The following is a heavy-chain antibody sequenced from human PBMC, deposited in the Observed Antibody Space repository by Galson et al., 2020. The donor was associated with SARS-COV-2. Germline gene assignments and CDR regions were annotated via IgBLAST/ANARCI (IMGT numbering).Heavy chain of an antibody. J-gene: IGHJ6*02. CDR2: ITWDGGSA. V-gene: IGHV3-43D*03. CDR1: GFTFEDYA. Sequence: GESLKIPCAASGFTFEDYAMHWVRPAPGKGLEWVSLITWDGGSAYYADSVKGRFTISRDNSKNSLYLQMSSLTADDTALYYCATTTATTGPYGIDVWGQGTTVTVSS. D-gene: IGHD4-17*01. CDR3: ATTTATTGPYGIDV.